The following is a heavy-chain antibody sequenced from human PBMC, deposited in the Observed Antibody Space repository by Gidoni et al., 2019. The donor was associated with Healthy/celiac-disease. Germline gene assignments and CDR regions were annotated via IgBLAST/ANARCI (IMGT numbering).Heavy chain of an antibody. V-gene: IGHV4-30-2*01. D-gene: IGHD3-3*01. J-gene: IGHJ3*02. Sequence: LEWIGYIYHSGSTYYNPSLKSRVTISVDRSKNQFSLKLSSVTAADTAVYYCARAGSPVAGYDFWSGYPGGSAFDIWGQGTMVTVSS. CDR2: IYHSGST. CDR3: ARAGSPVAGYDFWSGYPGGSAFDI.